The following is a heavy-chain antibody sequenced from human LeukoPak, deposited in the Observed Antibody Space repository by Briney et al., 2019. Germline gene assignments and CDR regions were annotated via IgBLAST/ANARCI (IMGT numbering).Heavy chain of an antibody. CDR2: ISYDGSNK. Sequence: GRSLRLSCAASGFTFSSYAMHWVRQAPGKGLEWVAVISYDGSNKYYADSVKGRFTISRDNSKNTLYLQMNSLRAEDTAVYYCARGGSSGSYDSGGYRGQGTLVTVSS. D-gene: IGHD1-26*01. V-gene: IGHV3-30-3*01. J-gene: IGHJ4*02. CDR1: GFTFSSYA. CDR3: ARGGSSGSYDSGGY.